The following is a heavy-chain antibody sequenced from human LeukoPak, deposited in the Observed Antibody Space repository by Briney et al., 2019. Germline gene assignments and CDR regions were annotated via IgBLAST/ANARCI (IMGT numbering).Heavy chain of an antibody. Sequence: GASVKVSCKASGYTFTGYYMHWVRQAPGQGLEWMGWINPNSGGTNYAQKFQGRVTMTRDTSISTAYMELSRLRSDDTAVYYCARNSGGIVVVPTAAPDYWGQGTLVTVSS. J-gene: IGHJ4*02. CDR2: INPNSGGT. CDR3: ARNSGGIVVVPTAAPDY. D-gene: IGHD2-2*01. V-gene: IGHV1-2*02. CDR1: GYTFTGYY.